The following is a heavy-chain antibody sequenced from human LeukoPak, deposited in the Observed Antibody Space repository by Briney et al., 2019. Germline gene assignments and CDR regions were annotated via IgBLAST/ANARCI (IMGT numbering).Heavy chain of an antibody. CDR3: ANPGVVGGFDF. CDR2: INPNSGGT. Sequence: ASVKVSCKASGYTFIGNYLHWVRQAPGQGLEWMGWINPNSGGTNYAQKFQGRVTMTRDTSISTAYMELSRLSSDDTAVYYCANPGVVGGFDFWGQGTLVTVSS. J-gene: IGHJ4*02. D-gene: IGHD3-10*01. CDR1: GYTFIGNY. V-gene: IGHV1-2*02.